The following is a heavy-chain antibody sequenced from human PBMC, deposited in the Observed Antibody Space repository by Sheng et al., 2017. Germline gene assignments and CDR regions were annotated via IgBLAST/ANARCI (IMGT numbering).Heavy chain of an antibody. CDR2: ISWNSGSI. D-gene: IGHD6-13*01. V-gene: IGHV3-9*01. J-gene: IGHJ5*02. Sequence: ESGGGLVQPGRSLRLSCAASGFTFDDYAMHWVRQAPGKGLEWVSGISWNSGSIGYADSVKGRFTISRDNAKNSLYLQMNSLRAEDTALYYCAKGRIAAAGGNWFDPWGQGTLVTVSS. CDR1: GFTFDDYA. CDR3: AKGRIAAAGGNWFDP.